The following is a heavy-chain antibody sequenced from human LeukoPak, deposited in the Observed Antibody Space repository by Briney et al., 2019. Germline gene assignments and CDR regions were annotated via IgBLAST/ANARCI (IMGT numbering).Heavy chain of an antibody. Sequence: GRSLRLSCAASGFTFSSYGMHWVRQAPGKGLELVAVISYDGSNKYYADSVKGRFTISRDNSKNTLYLQMNSLRAEDTAVYYCAKALCSGGSCYSGPFDYWGQGTLVTVSS. D-gene: IGHD2-15*01. J-gene: IGHJ4*02. CDR1: GFTFSSYG. V-gene: IGHV3-30*18. CDR3: AKALCSGGSCYSGPFDY. CDR2: ISYDGSNK.